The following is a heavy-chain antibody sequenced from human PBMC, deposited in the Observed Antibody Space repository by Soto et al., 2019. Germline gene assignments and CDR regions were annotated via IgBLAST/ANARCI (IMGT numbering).Heavy chain of an antibody. CDR3: AREGSGDSSGYWFDY. CDR1: GYTFTSYY. J-gene: IGHJ4*02. D-gene: IGHD3-22*01. Sequence: GASVKVSCKASGYTFTSYYMHWVRQAPGQGLEWMGIINPSGGSTSYAQKFQGRVTMTRDTSTSTVYMELSSLRSEDTAVYYCAREGSGDSSGYWFDYWGQGTMVTVYS. CDR2: INPSGGST. V-gene: IGHV1-46*01.